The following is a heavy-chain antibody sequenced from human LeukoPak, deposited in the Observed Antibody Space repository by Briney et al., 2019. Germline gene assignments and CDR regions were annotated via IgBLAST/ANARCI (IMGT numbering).Heavy chain of an antibody. CDR1: GGSISCYY. J-gene: IGHJ5*02. Sequence: SETLSLTCTVSGGSISCYYWSWLRQPPGKGLEWIGYIYYSGSTNYNPSLKSRVTMSVDTSKNQFSLKLSSVTAADTAVYYCARDRVDSSALWRFDPWGQGTLVTVSS. D-gene: IGHD3-22*01. CDR3: ARDRVDSSALWRFDP. V-gene: IGHV4-59*01. CDR2: IYYSGST.